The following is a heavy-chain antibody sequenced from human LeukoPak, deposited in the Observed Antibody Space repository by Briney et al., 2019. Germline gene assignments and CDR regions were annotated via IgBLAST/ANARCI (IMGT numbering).Heavy chain of an antibody. CDR3: ASRIVGAINAYYFDY. D-gene: IGHD1-26*01. CDR2: ISGSGGST. CDR1: GFTFSSYA. Sequence: GGSLRLSCAASGFTFSSYAMSWVRQAPGNGLEWVSAISGSGGSTYYADSVKGRFTISRDNSKNTLYLQMNSLRAEDTAVYYCASRIVGAINAYYFDYWGQGTLVTVSS. J-gene: IGHJ4*02. V-gene: IGHV3-23*01.